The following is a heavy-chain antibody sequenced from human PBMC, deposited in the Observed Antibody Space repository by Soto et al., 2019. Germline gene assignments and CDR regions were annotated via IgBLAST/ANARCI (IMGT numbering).Heavy chain of an antibody. D-gene: IGHD2-15*01. Sequence: PGWSLRLSCVSSVFSFITYDMEWVRQAPGKAPEWIAHISTTSFTIYYADSVKGRFTISRDNVRNSLYLEMKSLRDEDTAVYYCARDRCFDGSCYSASDFWGQGIQVNVSS. V-gene: IGHV3-48*02. J-gene: IGHJ4*02. CDR3: ARDRCFDGSCYSASDF. CDR1: VFSFITYD. CDR2: ISTTSFTI.